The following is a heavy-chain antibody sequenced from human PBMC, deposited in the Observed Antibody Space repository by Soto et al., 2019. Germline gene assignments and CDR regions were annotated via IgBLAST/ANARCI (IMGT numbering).Heavy chain of an antibody. V-gene: IGHV3-73*02. J-gene: IGHJ4*02. CDR3: TTERDY. Sequence: EVQLVESGGGLVQIGGSLKLSCATSGLNFSGSAMHWARQASGKGLEWVGRIRSRPHNYATTYAASVEGRFTISRDDSKNTVYLQMNGLKTDDTAMHYCTTERDYWGRGTLVTVSS. CDR2: IRSRPHNYAT. CDR1: GLNFSGSA.